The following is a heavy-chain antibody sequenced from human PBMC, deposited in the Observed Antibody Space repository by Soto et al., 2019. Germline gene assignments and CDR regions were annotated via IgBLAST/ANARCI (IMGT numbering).Heavy chain of an antibody. CDR3: ARDPPTYYYDSSCYYDYFDY. D-gene: IGHD3-22*01. Sequence: QVQLVQSGAEVKKPGASVKVSCKASGYTFTSYGISWVRQAPGQGLEWMGWISAYNGNTNYAQKLQGRVTMTTDTSTSTAYMELRSLRSDDTAVYYCARDPPTYYYDSSCYYDYFDYWGQGTLVTVSS. CDR1: GYTFTSYG. CDR2: ISAYNGNT. V-gene: IGHV1-18*01. J-gene: IGHJ4*02.